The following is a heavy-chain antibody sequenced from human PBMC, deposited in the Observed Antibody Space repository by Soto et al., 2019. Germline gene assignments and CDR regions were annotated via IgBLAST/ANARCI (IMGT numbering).Heavy chain of an antibody. J-gene: IGHJ3*02. Sequence: GGSMRLSCAASGFTFSSYTMTWVRQAPGERLEWVSSIVGSGDNTYYADSVKGRFTISRDNSKTTLYLQMNSLRVEDTAVYYCAREVRVRGFAFDIWGQGTMVTVSS. CDR1: GFTFSSYT. CDR3: AREVRVRGFAFDI. D-gene: IGHD3-3*01. V-gene: IGHV3-23*01. CDR2: IVGSGDNT.